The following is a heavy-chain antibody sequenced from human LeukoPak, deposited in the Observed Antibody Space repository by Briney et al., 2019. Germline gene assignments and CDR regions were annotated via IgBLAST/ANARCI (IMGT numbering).Heavy chain of an antibody. CDR2: ISGSGGRI. V-gene: IGHV3-23*01. Sequence: PGGSLRLSXAASGFTFKSYAMSWVRQSPGKGLEWVSAISGSGGRIYYADSVKGRFTISRDNSKNTLYLQMKSLRAEDTAVYYCAKEGLVPTARWFDPWGQGTLVTVSS. J-gene: IGHJ5*02. CDR3: AKEGLVPTARWFDP. CDR1: GFTFKSYA. D-gene: IGHD2-2*01.